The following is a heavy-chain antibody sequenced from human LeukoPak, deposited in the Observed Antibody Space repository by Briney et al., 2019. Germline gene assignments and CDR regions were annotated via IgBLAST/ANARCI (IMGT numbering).Heavy chain of an antibody. CDR1: GFTFSKFA. CDR2: VSSSGGST. J-gene: IGHJ4*02. V-gene: IGHV3-23*01. CDR3: AKDELAAANTAMTYFDY. D-gene: IGHD5-18*01. Sequence: GSLRLSCAASGFTFSKFAMSWVRQAPGKGLEWVSGVSSSGGSTYYADSVKGRFTISRDNSKNTLYLQMSSLRVEDTAIYYCAKDELAAANTAMTYFDYWGQGTLVIVSS.